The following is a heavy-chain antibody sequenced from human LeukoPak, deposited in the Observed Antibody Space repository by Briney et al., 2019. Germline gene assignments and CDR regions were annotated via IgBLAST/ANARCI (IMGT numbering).Heavy chain of an antibody. V-gene: IGHV1-2*02. CDR3: ARDLGYSYGYGY. CDR2: INPNSGGT. Sequence: ASVKVSCKASGYTFTGYYIHWVRQAPGQGLEWMGWINPNSGGTNYAQKFQGRVTMTRDTSISTAYMELSRLRSDDTAVYYCARDLGYSYGYGYWGQGTLVTVSS. D-gene: IGHD5-18*01. J-gene: IGHJ4*02. CDR1: GYTFTGYY.